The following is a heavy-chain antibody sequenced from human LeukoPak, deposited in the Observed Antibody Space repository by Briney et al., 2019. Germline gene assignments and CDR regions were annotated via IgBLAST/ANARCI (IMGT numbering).Heavy chain of an antibody. CDR1: GYTFTSYD. V-gene: IGHV1-18*01. Sequence: ASVKVSCKASGYTFTSYDINWVRQATGQGLEWMGWISAYNGNTNYAQKLQGRVTMTTDTSTSTAYMELRSLRSDDTAVYYCARVAYYYDSAGKSLKFFYGMDVWGQGTTVTVSS. CDR3: ARVAYYYDSAGKSLKFFYGMDV. J-gene: IGHJ6*02. CDR2: ISAYNGNT. D-gene: IGHD3-22*01.